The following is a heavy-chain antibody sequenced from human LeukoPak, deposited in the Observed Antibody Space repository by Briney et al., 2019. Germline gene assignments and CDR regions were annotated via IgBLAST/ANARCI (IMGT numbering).Heavy chain of an antibody. J-gene: IGHJ6*02. CDR1: GGSISSYY. CDR3: ARAIAAAGTDYYYGMDV. CDR2: IYYSGST. D-gene: IGHD6-13*01. Sequence: SETLSLTRTVSGGSISSYYWSWIRQPPGKGLEWIGYIYYSGSTNYNPSLKSRVTISVDTSKNQFSLKLSSVTAADTAVYYCARAIAAAGTDYYYGMDVWGQGATVTVSS. V-gene: IGHV4-59*01.